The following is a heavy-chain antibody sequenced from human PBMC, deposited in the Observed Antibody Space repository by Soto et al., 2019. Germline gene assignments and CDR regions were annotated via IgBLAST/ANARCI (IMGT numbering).Heavy chain of an antibody. CDR1: GVSITSYY. CDR2: FNTDGLS. Sequence: SETLSLTCSVSGVSITSYYWSWIRQSAGGGLEWMGRFNTDGLSTYSPSFKSRLTMSLDTSKNQVSLRLISVTAADTAVYFCARVPVAVAATEDYYGLDVWGQGTTVTVSS. D-gene: IGHD2-15*01. V-gene: IGHV4-4*07. CDR3: ARVPVAVAATEDYYGLDV. J-gene: IGHJ6*02.